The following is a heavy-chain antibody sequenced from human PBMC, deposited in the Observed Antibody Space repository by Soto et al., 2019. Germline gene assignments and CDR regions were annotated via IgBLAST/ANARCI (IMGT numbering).Heavy chain of an antibody. CDR2: ISGSGGST. V-gene: IGHV3-23*01. J-gene: IGHJ5*02. D-gene: IGHD3-10*01. Sequence: PGGSLRLSCAASGFTFSSYAMSWVRQAPGKGLEWVSAISGSGGSTYYADSVKGRFTISRDNSKNTLYLQMNSLRAEDTAVYYCAKDNGLWFGESSNWFDPWGQGTLVTVSS. CDR3: AKDNGLWFGESSNWFDP. CDR1: GFTFSSYA.